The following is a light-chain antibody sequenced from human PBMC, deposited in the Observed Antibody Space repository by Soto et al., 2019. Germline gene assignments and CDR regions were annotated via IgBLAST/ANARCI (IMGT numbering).Light chain of an antibody. J-gene: IGKJ2*01. CDR2: WAS. Sequence: DIVMTQSPDSLAVSLGERATIDCKSSQSLLYGGNDRNYLAWYQHKPGRSPKLIMYWASTREAGVPDRFSGSGSVTHFTLTISCLQAEDVAVYYCQQYYTTPHTFGQGTKLEIK. CDR1: QSLLYGGNDRNY. CDR3: QQYYTTPHT. V-gene: IGKV4-1*01.